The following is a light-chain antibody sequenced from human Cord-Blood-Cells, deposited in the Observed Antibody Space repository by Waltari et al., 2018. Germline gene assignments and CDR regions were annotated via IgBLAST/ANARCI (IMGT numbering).Light chain of an antibody. J-gene: IGLJ2*01. CDR3: CSYAGSSTVV. V-gene: IGLV2-23*01. Sequence: QSALTQPASVSGSPGQSITISCTGTSSDVGSYNLVSSYQQHPGKAPKLIIYEGSKRPSGVSNRFSGSKSGNTASLTISGLQAEDEADYYCCSYAGSSTVVFGGGTKLTVL. CDR2: EGS. CDR1: SSDVGSYNL.